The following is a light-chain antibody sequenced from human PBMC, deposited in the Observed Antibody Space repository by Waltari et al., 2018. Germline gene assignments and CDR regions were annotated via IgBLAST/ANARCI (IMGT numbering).Light chain of an antibody. V-gene: IGKV1-12*01. J-gene: IGKJ2*01. CDR2: AAS. Sequence: DIQMTQSPTSVSASVGDRVTITCRASRGISNRLAWYQQKSGQAPKLQIDAASNLQSGVPSRFSGSGAATDFTLTINSLQPEDFATYYCQQANSFPPTFGQGTKVEIK. CDR3: QQANSFPPT. CDR1: RGISNR.